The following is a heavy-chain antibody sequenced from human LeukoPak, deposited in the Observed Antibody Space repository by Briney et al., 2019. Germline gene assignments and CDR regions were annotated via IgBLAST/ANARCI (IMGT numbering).Heavy chain of an antibody. CDR2: ISSSGSMI. D-gene: IGHD3-22*01. CDR1: GITFSDYY. CDR3: ARDYYDSSGMIDY. V-gene: IGHV3-11*04. J-gene: IGHJ4*02. Sequence: GGSLRLSCAASGITFSDYYMTWIRQAPGKGLEWVSYISSSGSMINYADSVKGRFTISRDNAKNSLYLQMNSLRAEDTAVYYCARDYYDSSGMIDYWGQGTLVTVSS.